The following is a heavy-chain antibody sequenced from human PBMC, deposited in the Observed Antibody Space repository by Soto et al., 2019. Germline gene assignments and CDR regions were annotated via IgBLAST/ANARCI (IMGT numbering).Heavy chain of an antibody. V-gene: IGHV4-30-2*01. D-gene: IGHD3-22*01. CDR3: ARAGNQGYYDSSCYMSYYFDY. CDR2: IYHSGST. Sequence: PSETLSLTCAVSGGSISSGGYSWSWIRQPPGKGLEWIGYIYHSGSTYYNPSLKSRVTISVDRSKNQFSLELSSVTAADTAVYYCARAGNQGYYDSSCYMSYYFDYWGQGTLVTVSS. CDR1: GGSISSGGYS. J-gene: IGHJ4*02.